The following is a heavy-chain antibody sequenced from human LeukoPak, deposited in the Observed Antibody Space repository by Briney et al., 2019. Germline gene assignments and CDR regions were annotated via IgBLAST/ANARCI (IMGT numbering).Heavy chain of an antibody. V-gene: IGHV1-2*06. J-gene: IGHJ5*02. CDR2: INPNSGGT. D-gene: IGHD3-22*01. Sequence: ASVKVSCKAPGYTFTGYYMHWVRQAPGQGLEWMGRINPNSGGTNYAQKFQGRVTMTRDTSISTAYMELSRLRSDDTAVYYCARDLPTIYDSSGYYYWFDPWGQGTLVTVSS. CDR3: ARDLPTIYDSSGYYYWFDP. CDR1: GYTFTGYY.